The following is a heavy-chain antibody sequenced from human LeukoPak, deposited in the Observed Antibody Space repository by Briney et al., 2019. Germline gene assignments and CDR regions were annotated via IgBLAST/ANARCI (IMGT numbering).Heavy chain of an antibody. CDR3: ARTCSTSCPYWYFDL. J-gene: IGHJ2*01. CDR2: ISAYNDNT. V-gene: IGHV1-18*01. Sequence: ASVMVSCKASGYTFTSYGISWVRQAPGQGLEWMGWISAYNDNTNYAQKLQGRVTMTTDTSTSTAYMDLRSLRSDDTAVYYCARTCSTSCPYWYFDLWGRGTLVTVSS. D-gene: IGHD2-2*01. CDR1: GYTFTSYG.